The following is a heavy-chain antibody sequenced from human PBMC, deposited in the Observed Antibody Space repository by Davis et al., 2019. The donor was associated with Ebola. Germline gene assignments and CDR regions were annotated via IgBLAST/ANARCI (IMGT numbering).Heavy chain of an antibody. CDR1: GYTFTSYA. V-gene: IGHV1-46*01. Sequence: AASVKVSCKASGYTFTSYAMNWVRQAPGQGLEWMGWINPNNGNTSYAQNFQGRVTMTSDTSTSTVYMELSSLKSEDTAIFYCMREGDGYWGQGTLVIVSS. J-gene: IGHJ4*02. CDR2: INPNNGNT. CDR3: MREGDGY. D-gene: IGHD2-21*01.